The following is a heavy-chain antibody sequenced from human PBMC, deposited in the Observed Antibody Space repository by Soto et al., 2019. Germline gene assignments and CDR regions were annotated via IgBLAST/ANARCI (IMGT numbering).Heavy chain of an antibody. CDR1: GFTFSSYG. J-gene: IGHJ6*02. D-gene: IGHD3-16*01. Sequence: GGSLRPSCAASGFTFSSYGMHWVRQAPGKGLEWVSSISSSSSYIYYADSVKGRFTISRDNAKNSLYLQMNSLRAEDTAVYYCAREGLYPLGYYYYGMDVWGQGTTVTVSS. CDR2: ISSSSSYI. V-gene: IGHV3-21*01. CDR3: AREGLYPLGYYYYGMDV.